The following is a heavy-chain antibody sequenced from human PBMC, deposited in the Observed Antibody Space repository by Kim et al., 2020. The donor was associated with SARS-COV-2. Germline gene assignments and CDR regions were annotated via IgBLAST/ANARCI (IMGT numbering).Heavy chain of an antibody. D-gene: IGHD4-4*01. J-gene: IGHJ4*02. V-gene: IGHV3-11*06. CDR3: ARDHYSFYYFDY. Sequence: YADSVKGRFTISRDNAKNSLYLQMNSLRAEDTAVYYGARDHYSFYYFDYWGQGTLVTVSS.